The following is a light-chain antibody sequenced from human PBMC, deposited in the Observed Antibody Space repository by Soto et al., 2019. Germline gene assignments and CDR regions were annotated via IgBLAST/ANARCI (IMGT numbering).Light chain of an antibody. Sequence: QPVLTQPPSVSGAPGQRVTISCTGSSSNIGAVFDVHWYQQVPGTAPKLLIYENTKRPSGVPDRFSGSKSGTSASLAITGLQAEDEADYYCQSYDSGLSGWLFGGGTKVPVL. CDR2: ENT. V-gene: IGLV1-40*01. J-gene: IGLJ2*01. CDR1: SSNIGAVFD. CDR3: QSYDSGLSGWL.